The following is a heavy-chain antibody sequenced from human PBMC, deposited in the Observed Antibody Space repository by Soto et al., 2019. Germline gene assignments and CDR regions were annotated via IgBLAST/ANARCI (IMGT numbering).Heavy chain of an antibody. Sequence: VQLVESGGGVVQPGRSLRLSCEASGFVYSQYAMHWVRQAPGKGPEWVALIWNDGSQKNYVDSVKGRFTISRDNSKNTLYLQMNNLRPEDTAVYYCAKVREDIVLLVALDYWGQGTLVTVSS. CDR3: AKVREDIVLLVALDY. J-gene: IGHJ4*02. V-gene: IGHV3-33*06. CDR1: GFVYSQYA. CDR2: IWNDGSQK. D-gene: IGHD2-8*01.